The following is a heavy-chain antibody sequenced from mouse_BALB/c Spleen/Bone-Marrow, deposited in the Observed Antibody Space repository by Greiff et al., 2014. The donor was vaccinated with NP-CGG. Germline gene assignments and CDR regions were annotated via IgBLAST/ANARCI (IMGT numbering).Heavy chain of an antibody. CDR3: ARLITTGGFAY. J-gene: IGHJ3*01. Sequence: QVQLQQSGAELMKPGASVKISCKATGYTFSTYWIEWVKQRPGHGLEWIGEILPGSGTTNYNEKFKGKATFPADTSSNTAYMQLSSLTSEDSAVYYCARLITTGGFAYWGQGTLVTVSA. CDR1: GYTFSTYW. D-gene: IGHD2-4*01. V-gene: IGHV1-9*01. CDR2: ILPGSGTT.